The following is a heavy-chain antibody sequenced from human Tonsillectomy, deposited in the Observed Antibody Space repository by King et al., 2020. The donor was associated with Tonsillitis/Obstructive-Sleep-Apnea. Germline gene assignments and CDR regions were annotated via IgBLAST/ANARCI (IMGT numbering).Heavy chain of an antibody. J-gene: IGHJ4*02. CDR1: GFTFSNAW. Sequence: EVQLVESGGGLVKPGESLRLSCVVSGFTFSNAWISWVRQAPGKGLEWVGRIPTNAEGGTIDYVATAKGRFTISRDDSETTVYLQMKSLKTEDTAVYYCTLRSSIRGQGTLVTVSS. D-gene: IGHD5/OR15-5a*01. CDR3: TLRSSI. CDR2: IPTNAEGGTI. V-gene: IGHV3-15*05.